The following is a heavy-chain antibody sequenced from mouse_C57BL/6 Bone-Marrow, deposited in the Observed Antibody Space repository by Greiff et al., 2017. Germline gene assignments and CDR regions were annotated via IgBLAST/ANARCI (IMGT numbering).Heavy chain of an antibody. J-gene: IGHJ2*01. V-gene: IGHV1-55*01. CDR1: GYTFTSYW. CDR2: IYPGSGST. D-gene: IGHD2-1*01. CDR3: AREGLLLYYFDY. Sequence: QVQLKQPGAELVKPGASVKMSCKASGYTFTSYWITWVKQRPGQGLEWIGDIYPGSGSTNYNEKFKSKATLTVDTSSSTAYMQLSSLTSEDSAVYYGAREGLLLYYFDYWGQGTTLTVSS.